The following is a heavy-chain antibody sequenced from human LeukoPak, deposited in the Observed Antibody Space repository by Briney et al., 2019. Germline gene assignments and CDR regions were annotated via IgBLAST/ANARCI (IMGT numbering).Heavy chain of an antibody. J-gene: IGHJ5*02. CDR2: INPNSGGT. D-gene: IGHD3-3*01. Sequence: ASVKVSCKASGYTFTGYHMHWVRQAPGQGLEWMGRINPNSGGTNYAQKFQGRVTMTRDTSISTAYMELSRLRSDDTAVYYCAREGLEWLLADYNWFDPWGQGTLVTVSS. V-gene: IGHV1-2*06. CDR3: AREGLEWLLADYNWFDP. CDR1: GYTFTGYH.